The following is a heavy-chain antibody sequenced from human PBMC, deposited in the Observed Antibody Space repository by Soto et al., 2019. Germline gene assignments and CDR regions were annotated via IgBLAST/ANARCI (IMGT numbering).Heavy chain of an antibody. CDR1: GFSLSTSGVG. J-gene: IGHJ4*02. Sequence: QITLKESGPPLVKPTQTLTLTCTFSGFSLSTSGVGVSWIRQPPGKALKWLALIYWDDDKRYSPSLKSRLTITNDTSKNQVVLTMTNMDPVDTATYYCAHSPRITVTTLYSFDYWGQGTLVTVSS. D-gene: IGHD4-17*01. CDR3: AHSPRITVTTLYSFDY. CDR2: IYWDDDK. V-gene: IGHV2-5*02.